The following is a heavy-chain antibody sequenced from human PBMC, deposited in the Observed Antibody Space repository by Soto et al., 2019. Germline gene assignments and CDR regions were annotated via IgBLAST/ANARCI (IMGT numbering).Heavy chain of an antibody. Sequence: QAQLVQSGAEVRKPGASVKVSCKASGFTFTKFGISWVRQAPGQGLEWMGWINPYNSNTRYTQKLQGRVTMTADTSTSTAYMELTSLSSDDTAMYYCARDSTSPSCISTSCPQGGWFDPWGQGSLLIVSS. CDR2: INPYNSNT. CDR1: GFTFTKFG. CDR3: ARDSTSPSCISTSCPQGGWFDP. D-gene: IGHD2-2*01. J-gene: IGHJ5*02. V-gene: IGHV1-18*04.